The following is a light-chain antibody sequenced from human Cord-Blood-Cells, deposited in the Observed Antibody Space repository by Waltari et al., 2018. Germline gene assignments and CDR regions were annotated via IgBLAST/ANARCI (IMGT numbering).Light chain of an antibody. J-gene: IGLJ1*01. CDR3: QAWDSSTAG. V-gene: IGLV3-1*01. Sequence: SYELTQPPSVSVSPGQTASITCSGDKLGDKYACWYQQKPGQSPVLVIYQGSKRPSGIPGRFSGSSSGNTATLTSRWNQAMDEADYYCQAWDSSTAGVGTGTKVTGL. CDR2: QGS. CDR1: KLGDKY.